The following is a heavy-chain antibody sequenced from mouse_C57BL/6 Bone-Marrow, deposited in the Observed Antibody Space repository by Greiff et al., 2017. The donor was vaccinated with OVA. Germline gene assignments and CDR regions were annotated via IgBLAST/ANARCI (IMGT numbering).Heavy chain of an antibody. CDR2: IYPRSGNT. D-gene: IGHD1-1*01. V-gene: IGHV1-81*01. J-gene: IGHJ1*03. CDR3: ARITTVVADWYFDV. Sequence: QVQLQQSGAELARPGASVKLSCKASGYTFTSYGISWVKQRPGQGLEWIGEIYPRSGNTYYNEKFKGKATLTADNSSSTAYMQLSSLPSEDSAVYFCARITTVVADWYFDVWGTGTTVTVSS. CDR1: GYTFTSYG.